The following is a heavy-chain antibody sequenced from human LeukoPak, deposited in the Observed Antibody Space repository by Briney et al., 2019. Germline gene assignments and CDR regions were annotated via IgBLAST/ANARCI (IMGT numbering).Heavy chain of an antibody. CDR1: GGSISSYY. J-gene: IGHJ4*02. V-gene: IGHV4-59*01. D-gene: IGHD5-18*01. CDR3: ARGYSSGYPFDY. Sequence: PSETLSLTCTVSGGSISSYYWSWIRQPPGKGLEWIGYIYYSGSTNYNPSLKSRVTISVDTSKNQFSLKLSSVTAADTAVYYCARGYSSGYPFDYWGQGTLVTVSS. CDR2: IYYSGST.